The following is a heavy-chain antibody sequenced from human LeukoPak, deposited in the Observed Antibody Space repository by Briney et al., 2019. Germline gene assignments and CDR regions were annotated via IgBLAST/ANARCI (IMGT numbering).Heavy chain of an antibody. Sequence: PGGSLRLSCAASGFTFSSYGMHWVRQAPGKGLEWVAFIRYDGSNKYYADPVKGRFTISRDNSKNTLYLQMNSLRAEDTAVYYCAKENIVVVVAAESGGYYGMDVWGQGTTVTVSS. CDR1: GFTFSSYG. J-gene: IGHJ6*02. D-gene: IGHD2-15*01. CDR3: AKENIVVVVAAESGGYYGMDV. V-gene: IGHV3-30*02. CDR2: IRYDGSNK.